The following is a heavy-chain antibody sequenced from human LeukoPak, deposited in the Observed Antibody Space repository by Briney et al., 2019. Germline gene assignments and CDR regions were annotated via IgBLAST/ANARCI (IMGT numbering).Heavy chain of an antibody. CDR1: GFTFSSFG. J-gene: IGHJ4*02. CDR3: AVDLAARFDY. V-gene: IGHV3-21*01. Sequence: GGSLRLSCAAFGFTFSSFGMNWVRQAPAKGLAWVSSISAGSTYIYYADSVRGRFTISRDNAKSSLYLQMNSLRAEDTSVYYCAVDLAARFDYWGQGTLVTVSS. CDR2: ISAGSTYI. D-gene: IGHD6-6*01.